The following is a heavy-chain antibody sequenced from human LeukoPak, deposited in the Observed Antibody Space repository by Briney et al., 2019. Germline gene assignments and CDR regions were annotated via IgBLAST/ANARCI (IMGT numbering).Heavy chain of an antibody. CDR1: GFTFSSYW. V-gene: IGHV3-7*03. J-gene: IGHJ4*02. CDR3: AREGSYYDSSGYYSSFDY. Sequence: GGSLRLSCAASGFTFSSYWMNWVRQAPGKGLEGVANIKQDGSEKYYVDSVKGRFTISRDNAKNSLYLQMNSLRAEDTAVYYCAREGSYYDSSGYYSSFDYWGQGTLVTVSS. CDR2: IKQDGSEK. D-gene: IGHD3-22*01.